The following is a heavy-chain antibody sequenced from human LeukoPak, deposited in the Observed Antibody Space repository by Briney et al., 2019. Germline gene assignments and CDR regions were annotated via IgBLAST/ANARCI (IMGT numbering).Heavy chain of an antibody. J-gene: IGHJ6*02. V-gene: IGHV4-59*01. CDR3: ASTSGEELYYYYGMDV. Sequence: NPSETLSLTCTVSGGSISSYYWSWIRQPPGKGLEWIGYIYYSGSTNYNPSLKSRVTISVDTSKNQFSLKLSSVTAADTAVYYCASTSGEELYYYYGMDVWGQGTTVTVSS. CDR2: IYYSGST. D-gene: IGHD3-10*01. CDR1: GGSISSYY.